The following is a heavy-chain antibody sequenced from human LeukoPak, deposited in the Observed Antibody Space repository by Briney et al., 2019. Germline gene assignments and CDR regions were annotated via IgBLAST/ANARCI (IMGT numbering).Heavy chain of an antibody. D-gene: IGHD2-15*01. CDR2: IKQDGSEK. Sequence: GGSLRLSCAASGFTFSSYWMSWARQAPGKGLEWVANIKQDGSEKYYVDSVKGRFTISRDNAKNSLYLQMNSLRAEDTAVYYCARLYCSGGSCCSITAFDYWGQGTLVTVSS. CDR3: ARLYCSGGSCCSITAFDY. V-gene: IGHV3-7*01. CDR1: GFTFSSYW. J-gene: IGHJ4*02.